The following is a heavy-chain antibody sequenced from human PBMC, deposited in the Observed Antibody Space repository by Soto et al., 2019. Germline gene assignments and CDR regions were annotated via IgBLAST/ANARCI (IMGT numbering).Heavy chain of an antibody. CDR2: IYSGGAT. V-gene: IGHV3-53*01. Sequence: GGSLRLSCAAAGFSVSTSHMNWVRQTPGKGLEWVSVIYSGGATYYAASVKGRFTISRDKSKNTVYLQMNSLRAEDTAVYYCARALDFWSAYFDYWGQGSLVTVSS. D-gene: IGHD3-3*01. J-gene: IGHJ4*02. CDR3: ARALDFWSAYFDY. CDR1: GFSVSTSH.